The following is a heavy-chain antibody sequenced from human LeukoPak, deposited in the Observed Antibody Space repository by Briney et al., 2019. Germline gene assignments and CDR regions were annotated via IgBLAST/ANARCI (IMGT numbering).Heavy chain of an antibody. D-gene: IGHD7-27*01. Sequence: SETLSLTCTVSGGSISSSSYYWGWIRQPPGKGLEWIGSIYYSGNTYYNPSLRGRVTISVDTSKNQFSLKLSFVTAADTAVYYCARFVTGDGAFDIWGQGTMVTVSS. V-gene: IGHV4-39*01. CDR3: ARFVTGDGAFDI. CDR2: IYYSGNT. CDR1: GGSISSSSYY. J-gene: IGHJ3*02.